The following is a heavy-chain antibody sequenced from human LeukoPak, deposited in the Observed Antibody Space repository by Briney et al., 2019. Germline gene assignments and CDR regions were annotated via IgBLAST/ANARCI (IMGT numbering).Heavy chain of an antibody. CDR3: ARDGHATVAVNFDY. D-gene: IGHD6-19*01. J-gene: IGHJ4*02. V-gene: IGHV3-21*01. CDR1: GFTFSSYA. CDR2: ISSSSSYI. Sequence: GGSLRLSCAASGFTFSSYAMHWVRQAPGKGLEWVSSISSSSSYICYADSVKGRFTISRDNAKNSLYLQMNSLRAEDTAVYYCARDGHATVAVNFDYWGQGTLVTVSS.